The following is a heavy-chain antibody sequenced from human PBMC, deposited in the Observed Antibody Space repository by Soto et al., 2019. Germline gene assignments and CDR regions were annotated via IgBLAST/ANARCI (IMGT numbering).Heavy chain of an antibody. CDR1: GGTFSSYA. V-gene: IGHV1-69*06. Sequence: QVQLVQSGAEVKKPGSSVKVSCKASGGTFSSYAISWVRQAPGQGLAWMGGIIPIFGTANYAQKFKGRVKSTADKSTSTAYMELSSLRSEDTAVYYCARLGWRKGYKVPLPDDYWGQGTLVTVSS. D-gene: IGHD5-12*01. J-gene: IGHJ4*02. CDR3: ARLGWRKGYKVPLPDDY. CDR2: IIPIFGTA.